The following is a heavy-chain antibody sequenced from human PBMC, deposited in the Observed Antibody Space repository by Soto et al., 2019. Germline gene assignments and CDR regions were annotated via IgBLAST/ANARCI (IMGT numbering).Heavy chain of an antibody. J-gene: IGHJ5*02. CDR1: GDSVSSNSAA. CDR3: AREGRYYDSSGYYYWFDP. V-gene: IGHV6-1*01. Sequence: SQTLSLTCAISGDSVSSNSAAWNWIRQSPSRGLEWLGRTYYRSKWYNDYAVSVKSRITINPDTSKNQFSLQLNSVPPEDTAVYYCAREGRYYDSSGYYYWFDPWGQGTLVTVSS. D-gene: IGHD3-22*01. CDR2: TYYRSKWYN.